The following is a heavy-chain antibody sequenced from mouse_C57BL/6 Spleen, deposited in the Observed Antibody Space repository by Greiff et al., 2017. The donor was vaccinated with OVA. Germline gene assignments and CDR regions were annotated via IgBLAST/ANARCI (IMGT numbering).Heavy chain of an antibody. CDR1: GYSITSGYY. J-gene: IGHJ1*03. D-gene: IGHD1-1*01. CDR3: ARYYYGSSSYWYFDV. CDR2: ISYDGSN. Sequence: EVQRVESGPGLVKPSQSLSLTCSVTGYSITSGYYWNWIRQFPGNKLEWMGYISYDGSNNYNPSLKNRISITRDTSKNQFFLKLNSVTTEDTATYYCARYYYGSSSYWYFDVWGTGTTVTVSS. V-gene: IGHV3-6*01.